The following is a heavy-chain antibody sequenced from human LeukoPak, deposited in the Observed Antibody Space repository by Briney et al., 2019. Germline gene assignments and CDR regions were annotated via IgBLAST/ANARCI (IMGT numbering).Heavy chain of an antibody. CDR3: ARDRSGYCSGGSCYQGWFDP. CDR2: ISSSGSTI. D-gene: IGHD2-15*01. CDR1: GFTFSSYE. Sequence: GGSLRLSCAASGFTFSSYEMNWVRQAPGKGLEWVSYISSSGSTIYYADSVKGRFTISRDNAKNSLYLQMNSLRAEDTAVYYCARDRSGYCSGGSCYQGWFDPWGQGTLVTVSS. V-gene: IGHV3-48*03. J-gene: IGHJ5*02.